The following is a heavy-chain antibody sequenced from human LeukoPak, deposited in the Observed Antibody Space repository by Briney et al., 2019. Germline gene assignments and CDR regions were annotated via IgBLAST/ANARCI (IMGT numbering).Heavy chain of an antibody. Sequence: AGGSLRLSCAASGFTFSSYNMDWVRQAPGKGLEWVSFIDSSSRYIYQADSVKGRFTTSRDNAKNSVFLQMNSLRAEDTAVYYCARVGGHCTSTSCPPPDYWGQGTLVTVSS. J-gene: IGHJ4*02. D-gene: IGHD2-2*01. CDR3: ARVGGHCTSTSCPPPDY. V-gene: IGHV3-21*01. CDR1: GFTFSSYN. CDR2: IDSSSRYI.